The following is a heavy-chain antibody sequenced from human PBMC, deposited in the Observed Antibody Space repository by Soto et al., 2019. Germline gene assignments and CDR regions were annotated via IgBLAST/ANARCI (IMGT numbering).Heavy chain of an antibody. J-gene: IGHJ4*02. Sequence: SVKVSCKASGGTFSSYAIGWVRQAPGQGLEWMGGIIPIFGTANYAQKFQGRVTITADKSTSTAYMELSSLRSEDTAVYYCARDVQYCSSTSCYPEPGPFDYWGQGTLVTVSS. CDR3: ARDVQYCSSTSCYPEPGPFDY. CDR2: IIPIFGTA. CDR1: GGTFSSYA. D-gene: IGHD2-2*01. V-gene: IGHV1-69*06.